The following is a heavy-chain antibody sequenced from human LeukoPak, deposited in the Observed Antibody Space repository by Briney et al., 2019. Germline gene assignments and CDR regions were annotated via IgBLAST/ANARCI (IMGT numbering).Heavy chain of an antibody. D-gene: IGHD3-10*01. J-gene: IGHJ4*02. V-gene: IGHV3-74*01. Sequence: GGSLRLSCAASGFTFSSHWMHWVRQAPGKGLVWVSRSNSDGSTTSYGDSVKGRFTISRDNAMNTLYLQMNSLRDEDTAVYYCSRGPGVPGRFFVGDQWGQGTLVTVSS. CDR2: SNSDGSTT. CDR3: SRGPGVPGRFFVGDQ. CDR1: GFTFSSHW.